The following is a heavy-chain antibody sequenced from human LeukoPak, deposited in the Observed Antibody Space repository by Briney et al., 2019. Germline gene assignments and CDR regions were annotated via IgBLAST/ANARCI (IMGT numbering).Heavy chain of an antibody. Sequence: GGSLRLSCAASGFTFTNYFMSWVRQAPGKGLEWVASIKHDGSEKYYVDSVRGRFTISRDNTMNSLYLQMSSLRAEETAVYYCATDRGWRTSGYYLYYFEYWGQGTLVTYSS. CDR1: GFTFTNYF. J-gene: IGHJ4*02. V-gene: IGHV3-7*01. CDR2: IKHDGSEK. CDR3: ATDRGWRTSGYYLYYFEY. D-gene: IGHD3-3*01.